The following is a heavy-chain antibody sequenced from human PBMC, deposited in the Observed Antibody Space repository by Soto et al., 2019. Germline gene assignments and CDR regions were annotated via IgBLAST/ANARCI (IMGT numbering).Heavy chain of an antibody. CDR3: TRILEGSGTTMSY. Sequence: EVQLVESGGGLVKPGGSLRLSCAASGFTFGNVWMNWVRQAPGKGLEWVGRIKSKTDGGTTVYAAPVQGRFTISRDDSKNTLYLQMNNLKSEDTAVYYCTRILEGSGTTMSYWGQGTLVTVSS. D-gene: IGHD1-7*01. V-gene: IGHV3-15*07. CDR2: IKSKTDGGTT. J-gene: IGHJ4*02. CDR1: GFTFGNVW.